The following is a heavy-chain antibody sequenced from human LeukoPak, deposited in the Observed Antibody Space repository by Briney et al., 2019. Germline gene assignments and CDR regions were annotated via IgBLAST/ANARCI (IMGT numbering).Heavy chain of an antibody. CDR3: ARDSDSGYGPFAS. J-gene: IGHJ4*02. CDR1: GFTVSNNY. CDR2: IHSGGTT. V-gene: IGHV3-53*01. D-gene: IGHD5-12*01. Sequence: GGSLRLSCAASGFTVSNNYMSWVRRPPGKGLEWVSVIHSGGTTNYADSVQGRFTISRDNSKTTVYLHMNSLRAEDTAVYYCARDSDSGYGPFASWGQGTLVTVSS.